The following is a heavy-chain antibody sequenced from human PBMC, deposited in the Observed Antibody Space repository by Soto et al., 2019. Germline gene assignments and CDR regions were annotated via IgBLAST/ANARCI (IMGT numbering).Heavy chain of an antibody. CDR1: GGSISSYY. CDR3: ARDRYSYGA. Sequence: PSETLSLTCTISGGSISSYYWSWIRQPPGKGLEWIGYVYYSGSTNYNPSLKSRVTISVDTSKNQVSLKLSSVTAADTAVYYCARDRYSYGAWGQGTLVTVSS. V-gene: IGHV4-59*01. J-gene: IGHJ5*02. D-gene: IGHD5-18*01. CDR2: VYYSGST.